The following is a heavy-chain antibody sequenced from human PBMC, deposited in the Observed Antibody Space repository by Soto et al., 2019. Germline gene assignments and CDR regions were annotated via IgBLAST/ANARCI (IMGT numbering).Heavy chain of an antibody. D-gene: IGHD2-2*01. J-gene: IGHJ6*02. CDR2: IKSKTDGGTT. Sequence: GGSMRLSCAAFGCTFSDAWINWVRQAPGKGLEWVGRIKSKTDGGTTDYAAPVKGRFTISRDDSKNTLYLQMNSLKTEDTAVYYCTGGPAAMGIIYYYYYGMDVWGQGTTVTVSS. CDR1: GCTFSDAW. CDR3: TGGPAAMGIIYYYYYGMDV. V-gene: IGHV3-15*07.